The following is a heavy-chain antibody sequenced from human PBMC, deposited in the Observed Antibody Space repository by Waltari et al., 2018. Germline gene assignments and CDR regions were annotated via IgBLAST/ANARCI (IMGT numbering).Heavy chain of an antibody. Sequence: EVQLVESGGGLVQPGGSLRLSCAASGFTFSSYWMSWVRQAPGKGLEWVANRKQDGSEKYYVDSVKGRFTISRDNAKNSLYLQMNSLRAEDTAVYYCARVESSSSSPLDYWGQGTLVTVSS. V-gene: IGHV3-7*01. CDR2: RKQDGSEK. J-gene: IGHJ4*02. D-gene: IGHD6-6*01. CDR1: GFTFSSYW. CDR3: ARVESSSSSPLDY.